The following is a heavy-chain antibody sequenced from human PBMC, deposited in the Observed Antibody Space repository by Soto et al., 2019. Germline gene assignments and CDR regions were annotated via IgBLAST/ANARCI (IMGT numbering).Heavy chain of an antibody. V-gene: IGHV3-30*04. D-gene: IGHD1-1*01. CDR2: ISDHGKVT. CDR1: GFTFSSHS. Sequence: QVQLVKSGGGVVRPGGSLRLSYVTSGFTFSSHSIHWFRQTPDKGLEWVAVISDHGKVTSYADFVRGRFTISRDNSKNTVFLQMNRLRREDAAVYFCAREVVTTKWYFDNWCQGIVVTVSA. CDR3: AREVVTTKWYFDN. J-gene: IGHJ4*02.